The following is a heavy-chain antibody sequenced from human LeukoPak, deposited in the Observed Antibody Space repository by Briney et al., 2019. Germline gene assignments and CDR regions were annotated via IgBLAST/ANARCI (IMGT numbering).Heavy chain of an antibody. Sequence: GGSLRLSCAASGFTFSNAWMSWVRQAPGKGLEWVGRIKSKADGGTTDYAAPVKGRFAISRDDSKNTLYLQMNSLKTEDTAVYYCAAVCGGLYCFDYWGQGTLVTVSS. V-gene: IGHV3-15*01. D-gene: IGHD2-21*01. CDR2: IKSKADGGTT. J-gene: IGHJ4*02. CDR1: GFTFSNAW. CDR3: AAVCGGLYCFDY.